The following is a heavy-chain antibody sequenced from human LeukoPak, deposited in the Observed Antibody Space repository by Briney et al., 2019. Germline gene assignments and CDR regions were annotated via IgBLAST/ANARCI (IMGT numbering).Heavy chain of an antibody. V-gene: IGHV3-33*01. Sequence: GRSLRLSCAASGFIFSSYGMHWVRQVQGKGLECVAIIWYDQSNKYYVASVKRRFTISRDNSKNTLYLQMNSLRAEDTAVYFCVRYYNGLNYWGQGALVTVSS. CDR3: VRYYNGLNY. CDR1: GFIFSSYG. J-gene: IGHJ4*02. CDR2: IWYDQSNK. D-gene: IGHD3-10*01.